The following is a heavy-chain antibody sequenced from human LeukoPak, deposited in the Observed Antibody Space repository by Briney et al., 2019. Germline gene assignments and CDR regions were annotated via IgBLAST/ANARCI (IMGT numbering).Heavy chain of an antibody. CDR2: IKQDGSEK. D-gene: IGHD5-18*01. CDR1: GLTFSNYW. Sequence: GGSLRLSCAASGLTFSNYWMNWVRQAPGKGLEWVANIKQDGSEKYYVDSVKGRFTISRDNAKNSLYLQMNSLRAEDTAVYYCARGVTQLWEFQTYYYYGLDVWGQGTTVTVSS. V-gene: IGHV3-7*03. J-gene: IGHJ6*02. CDR3: ARGVTQLWEFQTYYYYGLDV.